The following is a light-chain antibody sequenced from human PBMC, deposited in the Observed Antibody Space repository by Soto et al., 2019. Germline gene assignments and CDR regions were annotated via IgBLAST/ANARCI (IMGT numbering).Light chain of an antibody. CDR3: QSYDSSLSGWM. J-gene: IGLJ3*02. Sequence: QPVLTQPPSVSGAPGQRVTISCTGSSSNIGAVYDVHWYQQLPGTAPKLLIYGNSNRPSGVPDRFSGSKSGTSASLAITGLQAEDEADYYCQSYDSSLSGWMFGGGTKLTVL. CDR2: GNS. CDR1: SSNIGAVYD. V-gene: IGLV1-40*01.